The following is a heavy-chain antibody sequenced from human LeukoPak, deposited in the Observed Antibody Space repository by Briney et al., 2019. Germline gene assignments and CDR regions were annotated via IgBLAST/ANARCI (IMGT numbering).Heavy chain of an antibody. CDR3: AGPITGTTFQP. CDR1: GFTFSTYA. V-gene: IGHV3-21*01. CDR2: ISSSSSYI. Sequence: GGSLRLSCAASGFTFSTYAMIWVRQAPGKGLERVSSISSSSSYIYYADSVKGRFTISRDNAKNSLYLQMNSLRAEDTAVYYCAGPITGTTFQPWGQGTLVTVSS. J-gene: IGHJ4*02. D-gene: IGHD1-7*01.